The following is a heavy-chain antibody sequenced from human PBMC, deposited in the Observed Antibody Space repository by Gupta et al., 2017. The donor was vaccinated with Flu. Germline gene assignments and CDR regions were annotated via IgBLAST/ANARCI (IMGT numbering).Heavy chain of an antibody. CDR2: ISSSGTTI. CDR3: LGLDAVTTIKNSYYYAMDV. J-gene: IGHJ6*02. CDR1: GFSFSGFE. V-gene: IGHV3-48*03. Sequence: EVQLVESGGGLVQPGGSLRLSCAASGFSFSGFEMNWVRQAPGKGLEWVSFISSSGTTIYYADSVKGRFTISRDNAKNSLYLQMNSLRAEDTAVYYCLGLDAVTTIKNSYYYAMDVWGQGTTVTVSS. D-gene: IGHD5-12*01.